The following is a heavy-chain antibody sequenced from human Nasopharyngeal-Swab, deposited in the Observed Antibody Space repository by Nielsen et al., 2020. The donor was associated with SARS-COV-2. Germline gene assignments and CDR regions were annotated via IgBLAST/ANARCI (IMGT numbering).Heavy chain of an antibody. CDR2: ASSDGRNK. CDR1: GFSFSSYA. V-gene: IGHV3-30*03. J-gene: IGHJ4*02. CDR3: ARRALQDYYFDY. Sequence: GGSLRLSCAASGFSFSSYAMQWVRQAPGKGLEWVAVASSDGRNKYYADSVKGRFTVSRDNSKNTLYLQMNSLRAEDTAVYYCARRALQDYYFDYWGQGTLVTVSS.